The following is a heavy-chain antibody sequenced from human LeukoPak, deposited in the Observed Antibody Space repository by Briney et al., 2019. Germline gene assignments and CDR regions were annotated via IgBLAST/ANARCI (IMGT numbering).Heavy chain of an antibody. V-gene: IGHV4-38-2*02. CDR1: GYSISSGYY. CDR2: IYYSGST. Sequence: PSETLSLTCTVSGYSISSGYYWGWIRQAPGKGLEWVGSIYYSGSTYYNPSLKSRVTISVDTSKNQFSLKLSSVTAADTAVYYCARESGYNYGSVVDYWGQGTLVTVFS. CDR3: ARESGYNYGSVVDY. J-gene: IGHJ4*02. D-gene: IGHD5-18*01.